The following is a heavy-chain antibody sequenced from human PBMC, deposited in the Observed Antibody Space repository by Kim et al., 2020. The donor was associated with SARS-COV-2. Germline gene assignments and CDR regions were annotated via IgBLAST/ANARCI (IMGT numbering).Heavy chain of an antibody. J-gene: IGHJ6*02. Sequence: SETLSLTCTVSGGSISSYYWSWIRQPPGKGLEWIGYIYYSGSTNYNPSLKSRVTISVDTSKNQFSLKLSSVTAADTAVYYCARDYSYSSSWYWTDYGMDVWGQGTTVTVSS. CDR2: IYYSGST. CDR3: ARDYSYSSSWYWTDYGMDV. CDR1: GGSISSYY. V-gene: IGHV4-59*01. D-gene: IGHD6-13*01.